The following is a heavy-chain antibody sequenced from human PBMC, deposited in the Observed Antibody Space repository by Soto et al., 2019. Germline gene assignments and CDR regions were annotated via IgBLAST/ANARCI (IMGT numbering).Heavy chain of an antibody. CDR2: INHSGST. J-gene: IGHJ6*02. CDR3: ARGDIVVVPAAINPAGDYYGMDV. CDR1: GGSFSGYY. D-gene: IGHD2-2*02. V-gene: IGHV4-34*01. Sequence: QVQLQQWGAGLLKPSETLSLTCAVYGGSFSGYYWSWIRQPPGKGLEWIGEINHSGSTNYNPSLKSRVTISVDTSKNQFYLKLSSATAADTAVYYCARGDIVVVPAAINPAGDYYGMDVWGQGTTVTVSS.